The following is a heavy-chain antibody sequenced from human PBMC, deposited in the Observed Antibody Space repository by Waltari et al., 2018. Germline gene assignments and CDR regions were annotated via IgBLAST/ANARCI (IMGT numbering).Heavy chain of an antibody. V-gene: IGHV4-61*09. J-gene: IGHJ6*02. D-gene: IGHD3-10*01. CDR3: ARERGYYYGMDV. Sequence: QVQLQESGPGLVKPSQTLSLTCTVSGGSISSGSYYWSWIRQPAGKGLEWIGYIYTSGSTNYNPSLKSRVTISVDTSKNQFSLKLSSVTAADTAVYYCARERGYYYGMDVWGQGTTVTVSS. CDR1: GGSISSGSYY. CDR2: IYTSGST.